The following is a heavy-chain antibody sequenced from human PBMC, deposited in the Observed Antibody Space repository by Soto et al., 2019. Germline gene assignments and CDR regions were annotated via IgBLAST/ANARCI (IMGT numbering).Heavy chain of an antibody. CDR1: AYTFTNYY. Sequence: PGESLKIPCNGSAYTFTNYYIGWVRQVAGKGLEWMGIIYPGDSETTYSPSFQGQVTFSVDKSLNTAYVQWSSLKASDTAIYYCFFIRHYHGGSFDFWGHGTLVTVSS. CDR3: FFIRHYHGGSFDF. D-gene: IGHD3-10*01. J-gene: IGHJ4*01. V-gene: IGHV5-51*01. CDR2: IYPGDSET.